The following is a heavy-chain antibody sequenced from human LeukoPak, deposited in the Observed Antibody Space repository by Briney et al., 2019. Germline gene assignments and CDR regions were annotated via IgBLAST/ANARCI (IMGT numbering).Heavy chain of an antibody. V-gene: IGHV4-31*03. CDR3: ANYGSGSYRFDP. J-gene: IGHJ5*02. CDR1: GGSISSGGYY. D-gene: IGHD3-10*01. Sequence: PSQTLSLTCTVSGGSISSGGYYWSWIRQHPGKGLEWIGYIYYSGSTYYNPSLKSRVTISVDTSKNQFSLKLSSVTAADTAVYYCANYGSGSYRFDPWGQGTLVTVSS. CDR2: IYYSGST.